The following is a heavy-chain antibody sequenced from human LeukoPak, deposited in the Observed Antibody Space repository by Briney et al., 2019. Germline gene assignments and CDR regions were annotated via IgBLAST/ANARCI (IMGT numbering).Heavy chain of an antibody. CDR2: ISTSGGST. V-gene: IGHV3-23*01. Sequence: PGRSLRLSCAASGFTFSSYAMSWVRQVPGKGLEWVSSISTSGGSTYYADSVKGRFTISRDNSKNTLFLQRNSLRADDTAVYYCAKSKFPYDTDGWHGYFDFWGQGTLVTVSS. CDR3: AKSKFPYDTDGWHGYFDF. J-gene: IGHJ4*02. D-gene: IGHD3-22*01. CDR1: GFTFSSYA.